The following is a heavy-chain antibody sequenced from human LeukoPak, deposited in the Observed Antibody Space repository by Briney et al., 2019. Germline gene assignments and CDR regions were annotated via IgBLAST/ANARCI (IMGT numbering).Heavy chain of an antibody. V-gene: IGHV4-38-2*01. J-gene: IGHJ3*02. CDR3: ARPLGYCGTSRCSGDDPFDI. CDR1: GYSISIGYY. D-gene: IGHD2-21*01. CDR2: IYHTGTT. Sequence: SETLSLTCGVSGYSISIGYYWGWIRQSPGKGLEWIGSIYHTGTTYCNPSLKNRVIMSVDKSKNQFSLKLTSVTAADTAVYYCARPLGYCGTSRCSGDDPFDIWGQGTMVTVSS.